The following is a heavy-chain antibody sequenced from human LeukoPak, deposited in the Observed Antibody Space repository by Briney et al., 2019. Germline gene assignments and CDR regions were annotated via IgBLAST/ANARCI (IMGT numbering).Heavy chain of an antibody. V-gene: IGHV1-2*02. J-gene: IGHJ4*02. D-gene: IGHD3-22*01. CDR2: INPNSGGT. CDR3: ARSSGYRIQTDY. Sequence: GASVKVSCKASGYTFTGYYMHWVRQAPGQGLERMGWINPNSGGTNYAQKFQGRVTMTRDTSISTAYMELSRLRSDDTAVYYCARSSGYRIQTDYWGQGTLVTVSS. CDR1: GYTFTGYY.